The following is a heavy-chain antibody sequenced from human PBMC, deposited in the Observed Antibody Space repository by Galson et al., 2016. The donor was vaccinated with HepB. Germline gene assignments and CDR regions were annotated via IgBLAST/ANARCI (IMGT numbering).Heavy chain of an antibody. Sequence: LSLTCAVSGGSINGRYWWSWVRQPPGKGLEWLGEIFHSGGTNNNSPLKSRITISVDKSDNRFSLNLSSVTAADTAVYYCARRGAFDNAFDIWGQGTVVTVSS. V-gene: IGHV4-4*02. CDR2: IFHSGGT. D-gene: IGHD3-16*01. CDR3: ARRGAFDNAFDI. J-gene: IGHJ3*02. CDR1: GGSINGRYW.